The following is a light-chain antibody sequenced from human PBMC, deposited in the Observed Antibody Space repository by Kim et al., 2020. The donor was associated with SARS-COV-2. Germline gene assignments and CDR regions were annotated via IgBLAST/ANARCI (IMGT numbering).Light chain of an antibody. CDR1: SSNIGNNP. CDR3: AAWDDSLIGPV. Sequence: QSVLAQPPSASGTPGQRVTISCSGSSSNIGNNPVDWYQQFPGTAPKLLIYSNYQRLSGVPDRYSGSKSGTSASLAISGLQSEDEANYFCAAWDDSLIGPVFGGGTQLTVL. CDR2: SNY. J-gene: IGLJ7*01. V-gene: IGLV1-44*01.